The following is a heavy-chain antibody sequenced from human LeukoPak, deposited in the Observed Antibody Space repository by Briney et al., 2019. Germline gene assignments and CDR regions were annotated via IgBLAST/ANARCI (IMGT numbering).Heavy chain of an antibody. J-gene: IGHJ6*03. CDR3: ARAQPDTGYSSSWYEEYYMDV. CDR2: ISSSSSTI. V-gene: IGHV3-48*02. Sequence: GGSLRLSCAASGFTFSSYSMNWVRQAPGKGLEWVSYISSSSSTIYYADSVKGRFTISRDNAKNSLYLQMSSPRDEDTAVYYCARAQPDTGYSSSWYEEYYMDVWGKGTTVTVSS. D-gene: IGHD6-13*01. CDR1: GFTFSSYS.